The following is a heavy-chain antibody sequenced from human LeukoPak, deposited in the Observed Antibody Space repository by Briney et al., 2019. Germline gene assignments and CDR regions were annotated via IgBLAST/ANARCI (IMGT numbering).Heavy chain of an antibody. CDR3: ARDSSGWSPLFDY. V-gene: IGHV4-59*01. J-gene: IGHJ4*02. Sequence: PSETLSLTCTVSGDSISSYYWSWIRQPPGTGLERIGNISYSGSTNYNPSLKGRVTISIDTSKNQFSLRLSSVTAADTAVYYCARDSSGWSPLFDYWGQGTLVTVSS. CDR2: ISYSGST. D-gene: IGHD6-19*01. CDR1: GDSISSYY.